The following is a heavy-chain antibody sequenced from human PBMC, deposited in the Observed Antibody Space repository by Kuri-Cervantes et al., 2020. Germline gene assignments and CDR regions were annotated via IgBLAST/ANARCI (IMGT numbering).Heavy chain of an antibody. V-gene: IGHV1-8*01. CDR1: GYTFTSYD. CDR3: ARDVNRYSYVSIPEEGWAFDI. Sequence: ASVKVSCKASGYTFTSYDINWVRQATGQGLEWMGWMNPNSGNTGYAQRFQGRVTMTRNTPISTAYMELSSLRSEDTAVYYCARDVNRYSYVSIPEEGWAFDIWGQGTMVTVSS. J-gene: IGHJ3*02. CDR2: MNPNSGNT. D-gene: IGHD5-18*01.